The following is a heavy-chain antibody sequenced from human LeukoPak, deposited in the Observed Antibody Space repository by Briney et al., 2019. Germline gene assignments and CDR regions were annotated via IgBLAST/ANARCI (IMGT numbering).Heavy chain of an antibody. CDR2: IYYSGST. CDR1: GGSISSSSYY. CDR3: ARGCYGGYSRGFGAWFDP. D-gene: IGHD4-17*01. V-gene: IGHV4-39*01. J-gene: IGHJ5*02. Sequence: SETLSLTCTVSGGSISSSSYYWGWIRQPPGKGLEWVGSIYYSGSTYYNPSLKSRVTISVDTSKNQFSLKLSSVTAADTAVYYCARGCYGGYSRGFGAWFDPWGQGTLVTVSS.